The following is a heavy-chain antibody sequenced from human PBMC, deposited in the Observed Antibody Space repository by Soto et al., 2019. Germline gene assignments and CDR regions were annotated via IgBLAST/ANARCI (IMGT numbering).Heavy chain of an antibody. CDR2: ISYDGSNK. CDR3: ARDRGDGYNYDYYYGMDV. CDR1: GFTFSSYA. Sequence: SLRLSCAASGFTFSSYAMHWVRQAPGKGLEWVAVISYDGSNKYYADSVKGRFTISRDNSKNALYLQMNSLRAEDTAVYYCARDRGDGYNYDYYYGMDVWGQGTTVTVSS. V-gene: IGHV3-30-3*01. D-gene: IGHD3-10*01. J-gene: IGHJ6*02.